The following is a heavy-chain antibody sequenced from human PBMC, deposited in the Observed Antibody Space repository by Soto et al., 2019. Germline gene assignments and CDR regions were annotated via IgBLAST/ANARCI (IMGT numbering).Heavy chain of an antibody. CDR1: GGSISSYY. CDR2: IYYSGST. Sequence: SETLSLTCTVSGGSISSYYWSWIRQPPGKGLEWIGYIYYSGSTNYNPSLKSRVTISVDTSKNQFSLKLSSVTAADTAVYYCARYYSVVVVTATPDYFDYWGHGTLVTVSS. V-gene: IGHV4-59*08. J-gene: IGHJ4*01. CDR3: ARYYSVVVVTATPDYFDY. D-gene: IGHD2-21*02.